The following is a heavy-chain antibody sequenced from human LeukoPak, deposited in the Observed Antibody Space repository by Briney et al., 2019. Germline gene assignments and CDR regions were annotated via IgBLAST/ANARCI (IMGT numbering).Heavy chain of an antibody. V-gene: IGHV4-59*01. CDR1: GGSISNYY. D-gene: IGHD7-27*01. CDR2: IYYSGST. CDR3: TRDVTGDYMDV. Sequence: SETLSLTCTVSGGSISNYYWSWIRQPPGKGLEWIGCIYYSGSTNYNPSLKSRVTISVDTSKNQFSLKLSSVTAADTAVYYCTRDVTGDYMDVWGKGTTVTVSS. J-gene: IGHJ6*03.